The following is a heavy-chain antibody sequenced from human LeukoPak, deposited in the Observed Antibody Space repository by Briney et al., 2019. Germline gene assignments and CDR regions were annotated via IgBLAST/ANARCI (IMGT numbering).Heavy chain of an antibody. V-gene: IGHV1-69*13. CDR3: ASPGYSYGLRTFDY. CDR2: IIPIFGTA. J-gene: IGHJ4*02. D-gene: IGHD5-18*01. Sequence: SVKVSCKASGYTFTSYAISWVRQAPGQGLEWMGGIIPIFGTANYAQKFQGRVTITADESTSTANTELSSLRSEDTAVYYCASPGYSYGLRTFDYWGQGTLVTVSS. CDR1: GYTFTSYA.